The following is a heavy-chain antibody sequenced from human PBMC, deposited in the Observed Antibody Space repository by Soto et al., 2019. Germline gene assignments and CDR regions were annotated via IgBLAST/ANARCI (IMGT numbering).Heavy chain of an antibody. CDR3: ARGLRGGYADFDY. D-gene: IGHD5-12*01. J-gene: IGHJ4*02. Sequence: PGVSLRLSCAASGFTVSSNYMSWVRQAPGKGLEWVSVIYSGGSTYYADSVKGRFTISRDNSKNTLYLQMNSLRAEDTAVYYCARGLRGGYADFDYWGQGTLVTVSS. CDR2: IYSGGST. V-gene: IGHV3-53*01. CDR1: GFTVSSNY.